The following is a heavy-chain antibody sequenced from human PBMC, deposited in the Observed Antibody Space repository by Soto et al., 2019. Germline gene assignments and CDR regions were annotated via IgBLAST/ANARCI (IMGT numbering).Heavy chain of an antibody. CDR2: INHSGST. V-gene: IGHV4-34*01. CDR3: ARGSGCSGGSCYPPLYYFDY. J-gene: IGHJ4*02. Sequence: SETLSLTCAVYGGSFSGYYWSWIRQPPGKGLEWIGEINHSGSTNYNPSLKSRVTISVDTSKNQFSLKLSSVTAADTAVYYCARGSGCSGGSCYPPLYYFDYWGQGTLVTVSS. D-gene: IGHD2-15*01. CDR1: GGSFSGYY.